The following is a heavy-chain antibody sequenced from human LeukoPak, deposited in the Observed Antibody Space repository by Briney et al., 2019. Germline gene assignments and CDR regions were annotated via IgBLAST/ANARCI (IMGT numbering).Heavy chain of an antibody. V-gene: IGHV3-53*01. CDR1: GFTVSSNH. CDR3: ANQYPG. D-gene: IGHD2-2*01. CDR2: IYSGGDT. Sequence: GGSLRLSCAASGFTVSSNHTTWVRQAPGKGLEWVSVIYSGGDTSYADSVKGRFTISRDNSRNTLYLQMSSLRAEDTAVYYCANQYPGWGQGTLVTVSS. J-gene: IGHJ4*02.